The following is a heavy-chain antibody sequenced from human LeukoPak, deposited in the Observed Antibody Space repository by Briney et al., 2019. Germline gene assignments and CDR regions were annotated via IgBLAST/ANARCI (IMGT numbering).Heavy chain of an antibody. CDR3: ARMFPRGYSYGHFDY. CDR2: IIPIFGTA. Sequence: ASVKVSCKASGGTFSSYAISWVRQAPGQGLEWMGGIIPIFGTANYAQKFQGRVTITADKSTSTAYMGLSSLRSEDTAVYYCARMFPRGYSYGHFDYWGQGTLVTVSS. J-gene: IGHJ4*02. CDR1: GGTFSSYA. D-gene: IGHD5-18*01. V-gene: IGHV1-69*06.